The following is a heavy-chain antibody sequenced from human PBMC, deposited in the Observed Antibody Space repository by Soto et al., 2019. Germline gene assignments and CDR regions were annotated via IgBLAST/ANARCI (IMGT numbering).Heavy chain of an antibody. Sequence: QVQLQESGPGLVKPSETLSLTCTVSGGSISSYYWSWIRQPPGKGLEWIGYIYYSGSTNYNPSLMSRVAISVDTSKNQFSLKLSSVTAADTAVYYCARGSGWYGDYYYYGMDVWGQGTTVTVSS. CDR1: GGSISSYY. V-gene: IGHV4-59*01. CDR2: IYYSGST. D-gene: IGHD6-19*01. J-gene: IGHJ6*02. CDR3: ARGSGWYGDYYYYGMDV.